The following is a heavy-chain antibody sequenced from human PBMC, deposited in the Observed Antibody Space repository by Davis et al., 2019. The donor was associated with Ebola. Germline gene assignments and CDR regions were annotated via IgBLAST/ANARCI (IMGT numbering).Heavy chain of an antibody. CDR3: ARRPTSKDIAANWFDP. V-gene: IGHV5-51*01. Sequence: SCKGSGYSFTSYWIGWVRQMPGKGLEWMGMIYPGDSDTRYSPSFQGHFTISVDKSISTAYLRWSSLKASDTAMYYCARRPTSKDIAANWFDPWGQGTLVTVSS. CDR2: IYPGDSDT. D-gene: IGHD6-6*01. CDR1: GYSFTSYW. J-gene: IGHJ5*02.